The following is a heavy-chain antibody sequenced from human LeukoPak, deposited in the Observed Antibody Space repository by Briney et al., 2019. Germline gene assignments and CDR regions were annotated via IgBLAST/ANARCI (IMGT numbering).Heavy chain of an antibody. CDR1: GFFFRSYW. V-gene: IGHV3-74*01. CDR2: INKDGSLT. J-gene: IGHJ4*02. D-gene: IGHD3-22*01. CDR3: GRDTDSSGYSDY. Sequence: GGSLRLSCAASGFFFRSYWMDWFRQAPGKELVWVSRINKDGSLTAYADSVKGRFTISRDNAKNTLYLQMNSLGAEDTAVYYCGRDTDSSGYSDYWGQGTLVTVSS.